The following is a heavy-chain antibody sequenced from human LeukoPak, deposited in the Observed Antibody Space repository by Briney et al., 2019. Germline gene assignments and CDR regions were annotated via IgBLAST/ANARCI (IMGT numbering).Heavy chain of an antibody. J-gene: IGHJ4*02. V-gene: IGHV4-59*01. Sequence: SETLSLTCTVSGGSISSYYWSWVRQPPGKGLEWIGYIYYSGSTNYNPSLKSRVTISVDTSKNQFSLKLSSVTAADTAVYYCARGWSDNWNDGSLYDYWGQGTLVTVSS. CDR1: GGSISSYY. D-gene: IGHD1-20*01. CDR3: ARGWSDNWNDGSLYDY. CDR2: IYYSGST.